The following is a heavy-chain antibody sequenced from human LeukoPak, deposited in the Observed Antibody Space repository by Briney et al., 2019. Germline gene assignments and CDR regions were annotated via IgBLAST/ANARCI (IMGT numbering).Heavy chain of an antibody. V-gene: IGHV3-23*01. D-gene: IGHD6-19*01. CDR3: AKDARRTSGWYFFDY. CDR2: ISGSGGRT. CDR1: GFTFSSYA. J-gene: IGHJ4*02. Sequence: GGSLRLSCAASGFTFSSYAMSWVRQAPGKGLEWVSGISGSGGRTYSTDSVKGRFTISRDNSKNTLFLQMNSLRAEDTAVYYCAKDARRTSGWYFFDYWGQGILVTVSS.